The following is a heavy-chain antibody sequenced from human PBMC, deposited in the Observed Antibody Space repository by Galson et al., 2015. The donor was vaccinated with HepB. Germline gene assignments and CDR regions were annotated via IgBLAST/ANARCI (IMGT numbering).Heavy chain of an antibody. V-gene: IGHV3-7*01. CDR1: GFTFSSYW. D-gene: IGHD3-3*01. Sequence: SLRLSCAASGFTFSSYWMSWVRQAPGKGLEWVANIKQDGSEKYYVDSVKGRFTISRDNAKNSLYLQMNSLRAEDTAVYYCARVRDFWSGYSNYFDYWGQGTLVTVSS. J-gene: IGHJ4*02. CDR3: ARVRDFWSGYSNYFDY. CDR2: IKQDGSEK.